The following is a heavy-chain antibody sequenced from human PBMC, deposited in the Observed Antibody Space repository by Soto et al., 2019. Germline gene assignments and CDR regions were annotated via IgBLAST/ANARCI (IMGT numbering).Heavy chain of an antibody. CDR3: AVDPWAAAGPSDFDY. V-gene: IGHV3-23*01. D-gene: IGHD6-13*01. CDR2: ISGSGGST. CDR1: GFTFSSYA. J-gene: IGHJ4*02. Sequence: GGSLRLSCAASGFTFSSYAMSWVRQAPGKGLEWVSAISGSGGSTYYADSVKGRFTISRDNSKNTLYLQMNSLRAEDTAVYYCAVDPWAAAGPSDFDYWGQGTLVTVSS.